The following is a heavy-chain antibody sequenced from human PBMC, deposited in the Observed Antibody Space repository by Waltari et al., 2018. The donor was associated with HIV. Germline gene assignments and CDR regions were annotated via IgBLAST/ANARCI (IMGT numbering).Heavy chain of an antibody. V-gene: IGHV3-33*01. D-gene: IGHD2-15*01. CDR2: ILYEGRKK. CDR1: GFTFSSYG. Sequence: QVQLVESGGGVVQPGRSLRLSCAASGFTFSSYGMHWFRPALGKAREWVSVILYEGRKKYYADAGKGRFTISRDNSKNTLYLQMNSVRAEDTAVYYCARDTGIVVVVAATSGMDVWGQGTTVTGSS. J-gene: IGHJ6*02. CDR3: ARDTGIVVVVAATSGMDV.